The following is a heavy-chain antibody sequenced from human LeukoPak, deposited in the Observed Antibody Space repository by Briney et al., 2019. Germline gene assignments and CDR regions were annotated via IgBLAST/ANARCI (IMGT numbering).Heavy chain of an antibody. V-gene: IGHV3-74*01. J-gene: IGHJ6*02. CDR3: ARVQQIAAAGSWNYYYYGMDV. CDR2: INSYGSST. Sequence: PGGSLRLSCATFGFTFSSYGMTWVRQAPGKVLVWVSRINSYGSSTSYAGSVKGRFTIPRDNAKNTLYLQMNSLRAEDTAVYYCARVQQIAAAGSWNYYYYGMDVWGQGTTVTVSS. CDR1: GFTFSSYG. D-gene: IGHD6-13*01.